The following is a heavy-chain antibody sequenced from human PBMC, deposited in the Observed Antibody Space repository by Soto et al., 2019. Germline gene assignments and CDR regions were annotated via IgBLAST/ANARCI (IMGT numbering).Heavy chain of an antibody. Sequence: SVKVSCKASGGTFSSYAISWVRQAPGQGLEGMGGIIPIFGTANYAENFQGRVTIREDKPTRTAWIELSSRGSKVTAVYYCASCSGGSCYSPFDYWGQGTLVTVS. V-gene: IGHV1-69*06. D-gene: IGHD2-15*01. J-gene: IGHJ4*02. CDR1: GGTFSSYA. CDR2: IIPIFGTA. CDR3: ASCSGGSCYSPFDY.